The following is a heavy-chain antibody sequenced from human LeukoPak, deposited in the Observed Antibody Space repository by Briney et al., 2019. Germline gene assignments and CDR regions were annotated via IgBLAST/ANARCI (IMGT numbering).Heavy chain of an antibody. CDR3: ARDETYYYVY. V-gene: IGHV4-38-2*02. J-gene: IGHJ4*02. CDR2: IYHSEST. Sequence: SETLSLTCTVSGYSISSGYYWGWIRQPPGKGLEWIGSIYHSESTYYNPSPKSRVTISVDTSKNQFSLKLSSVTAADTAVYYCARDETYYYVYWGQGTLVTVSS. CDR1: GYSISSGYY.